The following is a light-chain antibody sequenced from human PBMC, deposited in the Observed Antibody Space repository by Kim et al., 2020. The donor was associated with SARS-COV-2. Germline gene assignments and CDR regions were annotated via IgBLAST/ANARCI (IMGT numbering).Light chain of an antibody. CDR1: QTTSSW. Sequence: DIQMTQSPSSLSASVGDRVTITCRASQTTSSWLAWYQQKPGKAPKLLIYKASSLGSGVPSRFSGSGSGTEFTLTISSLQPDDIATYYCQQYNSYPVTFGQGTKLEI. V-gene: IGKV1-5*03. CDR3: QQYNSYPVT. J-gene: IGKJ2*01. CDR2: KAS.